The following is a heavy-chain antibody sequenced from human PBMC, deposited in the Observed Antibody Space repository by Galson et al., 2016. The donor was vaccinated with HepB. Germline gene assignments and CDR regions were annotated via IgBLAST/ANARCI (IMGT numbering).Heavy chain of an antibody. D-gene: IGHD2-21*02. CDR2: IGSDTRYT. Sequence: SLRLSCAASGFKFISHALNWVRQAPGRGLEWISSIGSDTRYTYYADSVKGRFTVSRDNAKNSLYLLLNSLRADDTAVYYCARSGLTAECDYWGQGTLVADSS. CDR3: ARSGLTAECDY. CDR1: GFKFISHA. J-gene: IGHJ4*02. V-gene: IGHV3-21*01.